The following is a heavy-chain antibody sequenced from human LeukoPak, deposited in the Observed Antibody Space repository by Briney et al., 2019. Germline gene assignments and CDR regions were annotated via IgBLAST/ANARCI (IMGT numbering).Heavy chain of an antibody. CDR2: ISYDGSNK. J-gene: IGHJ4*02. CDR1: GFTFSNYA. Sequence: GGSLRLSCAASGFTFSNYAMTWVRQAPGKGLEWVAVISYDGSNKYYADSVKGRFTISRDNSKNTLYLQMNSLRAEDTAVYYCAKDTGTAFDYWGQGTLVTVSS. V-gene: IGHV3-30*18. D-gene: IGHD1-7*01. CDR3: AKDTGTAFDY.